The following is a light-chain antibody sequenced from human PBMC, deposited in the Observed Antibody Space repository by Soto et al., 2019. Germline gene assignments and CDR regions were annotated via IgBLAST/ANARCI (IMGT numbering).Light chain of an antibody. Sequence: DIQMTQSPSTLSASVGDRVTITCRASQSISSWLAWYQQKPGKAPKLLIYKASNLESGVPSRFTGSGSGTEFPLTISSLQPDDFATYYCQQYNTLWTFGQGTKVEIK. CDR3: QQYNTLWT. CDR1: QSISSW. J-gene: IGKJ1*01. CDR2: KAS. V-gene: IGKV1-5*03.